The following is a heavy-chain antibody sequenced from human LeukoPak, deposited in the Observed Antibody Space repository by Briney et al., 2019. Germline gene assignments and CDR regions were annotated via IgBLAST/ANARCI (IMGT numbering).Heavy chain of an antibody. CDR3: ARDHYSSSWYEDY. CDR1: GFTLSSYW. Sequence: GGPLTLSWAASGFTLSSYWVRGPRQSPGGGVEGVANIKQDGSEKYYVYSVKGRFTNSRDNAKNSLYLQMNSLRAEDTAVYYCARDHYSSSWYEDYWGQGTLVTVSS. J-gene: IGHJ4*02. CDR2: IKQDGSEK. V-gene: IGHV3-7*01. D-gene: IGHD6-13*01.